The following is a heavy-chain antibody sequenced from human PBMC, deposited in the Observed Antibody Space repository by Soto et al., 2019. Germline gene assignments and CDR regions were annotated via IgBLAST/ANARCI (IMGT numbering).Heavy chain of an antibody. CDR3: ARDPHFWSGYYFDY. CDR2: ISAYNGNT. J-gene: IGHJ4*02. Sequence: ASVKVSCKASGYTFTSYGISWVRQAPGQGLEWMGWISAYNGNTNYAQKLQGRVTMTTDTSTSTAYMELRSLGSDDTAVYYCARDPHFWSGYYFDYWGQGTLVTVSS. CDR1: GYTFTSYG. D-gene: IGHD3-3*02. V-gene: IGHV1-18*01.